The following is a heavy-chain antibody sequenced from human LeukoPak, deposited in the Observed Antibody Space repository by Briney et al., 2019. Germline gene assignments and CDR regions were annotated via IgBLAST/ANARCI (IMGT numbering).Heavy chain of an antibody. V-gene: IGHV1-8*01. J-gene: IGHJ5*02. Sequence: ASVKVSCKASRYTFTSYDVNWVRQATGQGLEWMGWMNPNSGNTGYAQKFQGRVTMTRNTPISTAYMELNSLRSEDTAVYYCVRRNYGGPRWFDPWGQGTLVTVSS. D-gene: IGHD4-23*01. CDR3: VRRNYGGPRWFDP. CDR1: RYTFTSYD. CDR2: MNPNSGNT.